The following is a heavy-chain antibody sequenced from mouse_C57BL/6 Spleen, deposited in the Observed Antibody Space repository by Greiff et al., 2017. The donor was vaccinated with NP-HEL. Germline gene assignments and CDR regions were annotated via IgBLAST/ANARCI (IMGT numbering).Heavy chain of an antibody. D-gene: IGHD2-4*01. CDR1: GYTFTSYD. Sequence: QVQLQQSGPELVKPGASVKLSCKASGYTFTSYDINWVKQRPGQGLEWIGWIYPRDGSTKYNEKFKGKATLTVDTSSSTAYMELHSLTSEDSAVYFCSYDYDVGTDWYFDVWGTGTTVTVSS. J-gene: IGHJ1*03. CDR2: IYPRDGST. V-gene: IGHV1-85*01. CDR3: SYDYDVGTDWYFDV.